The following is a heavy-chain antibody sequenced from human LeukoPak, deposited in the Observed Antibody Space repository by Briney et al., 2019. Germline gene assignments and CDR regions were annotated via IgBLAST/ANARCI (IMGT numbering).Heavy chain of an antibody. CDR3: AKDQEYSSLYGMDV. D-gene: IGHD6-6*01. CDR2: ISGSGGST. Sequence: PGGSLRLSRAASGFTFSSYAMSWVRQAPGKGLEWVSAISGSGGSTYYADSVKGRFTISRDNSKNTLYLQMNSLRAEDTAVYYCAKDQEYSSLYGMDVWGQGTTVTVSS. J-gene: IGHJ6*02. V-gene: IGHV3-23*01. CDR1: GFTFSSYA.